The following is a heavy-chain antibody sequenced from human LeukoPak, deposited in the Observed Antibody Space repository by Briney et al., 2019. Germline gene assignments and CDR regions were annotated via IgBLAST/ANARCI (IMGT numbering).Heavy chain of an antibody. CDR1: GGSISNYY. CDR3: ARMSRFSWTPYYFDY. V-gene: IGHV4-59*08. D-gene: IGHD3/OR15-3a*01. J-gene: IGHJ4*02. CDR2: IYYSGNT. Sequence: SETLSLTCTVSGGSISNYYWTWIRQPPGKGLEWIGYIYYSGNTNQNPSLKSRVTISVDTSINQFSLKLSSVTAADTAVYYCARMSRFSWTPYYFDYWSQGTLVIVSS.